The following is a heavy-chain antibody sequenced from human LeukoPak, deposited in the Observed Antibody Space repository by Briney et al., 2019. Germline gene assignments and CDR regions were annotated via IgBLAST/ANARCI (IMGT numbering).Heavy chain of an antibody. V-gene: IGHV5-51*01. CDR2: IYPGDSDT. CDR3: ARHSSSFDAFDI. Sequence: GESLKISCKASGYSFTSYWIGWVRQMPGKGLEWMRIIYPGDSDTRYSTSFQGQVTISDDKSISTADLQWSSLKASDTAMYYCARHSSSFDAFDIWGQGTMVTVSS. J-gene: IGHJ3*02. CDR1: GYSFTSYW. D-gene: IGHD6-6*01.